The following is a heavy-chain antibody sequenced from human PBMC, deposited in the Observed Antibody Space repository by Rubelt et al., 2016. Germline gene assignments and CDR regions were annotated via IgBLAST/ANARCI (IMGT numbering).Heavy chain of an antibody. CDR2: INAGNGNT. Sequence: QVQLVQSGAEVKKPGASVKVSCKAAGYSFTTYSIHWVRQAPGQRLEWMGWINAGNGNTKYSQKFQGRVTITRDTAASTAYMELSSLRSEDTAIYYCATGYSSGWYVAYWGQGTLVIVSS. V-gene: IGHV1-3*01. J-gene: IGHJ4*02. D-gene: IGHD6-19*01. CDR3: ATGYSSGWYVAY. CDR1: GYSFTTYS.